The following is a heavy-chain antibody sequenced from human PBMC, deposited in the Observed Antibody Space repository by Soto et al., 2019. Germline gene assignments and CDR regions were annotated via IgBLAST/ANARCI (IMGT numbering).Heavy chain of an antibody. CDR1: GFTFGSYA. CDR3: ANRPYDWNYHF. V-gene: IGHV3-30*18. D-gene: IGHD1-7*01. Sequence: QVQLVESGGGVVQPGRSLRLSCTASGFTFGSYAMHWVRQAPDKGLEWVAVVSYDGSTKHYVDSVRGRFTISRDNSKSTLNLQMNSLRADDTAVYYCANRPYDWNYHFWGQGTLVTVSS. CDR2: VSYDGSTK. J-gene: IGHJ4*02.